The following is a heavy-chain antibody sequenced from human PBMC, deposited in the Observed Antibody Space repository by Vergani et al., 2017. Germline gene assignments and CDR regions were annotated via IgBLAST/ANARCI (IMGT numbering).Heavy chain of an antibody. V-gene: IGHV3-11*01. J-gene: IGHJ6*03. CDR3: ARRRRAAGMDDFYYYYYMDV. CDR1: GFTFSDYY. Sequence: QVQLVESGGGLVKPGGSLRLSCAASGFTFSDYYMSWIRQAPGKGLEWVSYISSSGSTIYYADSVKGRFTISRDNAKNSLYLQMNSLRAEATDVYYCARRRRAAGMDDFYYYYYMDVWGKGTTVTVSS. CDR2: ISSSGSTI. D-gene: IGHD2-15*01.